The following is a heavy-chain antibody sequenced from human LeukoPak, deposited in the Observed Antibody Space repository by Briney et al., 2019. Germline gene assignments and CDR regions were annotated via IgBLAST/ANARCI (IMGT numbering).Heavy chain of an antibody. CDR2: IHTSGST. CDR1: GGSISSYY. J-gene: IGHJ4*02. Sequence: SETLSLTCTVSGGSISSYYWSWIRQPAGKGLEWIGRIHTSGSTDYNPSLESRVTMSVDTSKNQYSLKLSSVTAADTAVYYCAREGSMTARPFVSIDYWGQGTLVTVSS. V-gene: IGHV4-4*07. D-gene: IGHD6-6*01. CDR3: AREGSMTARPFVSIDY.